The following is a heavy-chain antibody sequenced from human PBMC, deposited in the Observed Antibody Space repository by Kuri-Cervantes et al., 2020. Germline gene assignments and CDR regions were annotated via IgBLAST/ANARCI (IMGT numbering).Heavy chain of an antibody. Sequence: GESLKISCAASGFTFSSYSMNWVRQAPGKGLEWVSSISSSSSYIYYADSVKGRFTISRDNAKNSLYLQMNSLRAEDTAVYYCARETITGDVYNYYGMDVWGQGTTVTVSS. CDR1: GFTFSSYS. V-gene: IGHV3-21*01. CDR3: ARETITGDVYNYYGMDV. J-gene: IGHJ6*02. D-gene: IGHD7-27*01. CDR2: ISSSSSYI.